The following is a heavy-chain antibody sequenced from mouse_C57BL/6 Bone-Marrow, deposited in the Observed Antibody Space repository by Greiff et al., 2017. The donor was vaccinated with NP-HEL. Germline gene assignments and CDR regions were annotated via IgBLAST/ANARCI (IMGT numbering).Heavy chain of an antibody. CDR3: ARRGDYYRTGYAMDY. V-gene: IGHV2-2*01. J-gene: IGHJ4*01. CDR2: IWSGGST. D-gene: IGHD1-1*01. Sequence: VQLVESGPGLVQPSQSLSITCTVSGFSLTSYGVHWVRQSPGKGLEWLGVIWSGGSTDYNAAFISRLSISKDNSKSQIFFKMNSLQADDAAIYYCARRGDYYRTGYAMDYWGQGTSVTVSS. CDR1: GFSLTSYG.